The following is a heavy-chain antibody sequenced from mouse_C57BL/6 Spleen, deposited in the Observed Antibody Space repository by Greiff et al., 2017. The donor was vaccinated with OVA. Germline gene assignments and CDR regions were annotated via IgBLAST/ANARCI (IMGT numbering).Heavy chain of an antibody. CDR3: ARDYGSSYPFAY. D-gene: IGHD1-1*01. CDR2: IYPGDGDT. J-gene: IGHJ3*01. V-gene: IGHV1-82*01. CDR1: GYAFSSSW. Sequence: VQLVESGPELVKPGASVKISCKASGYAFSSSWMNWVKQRPGKGLEWIGRIYPGDGDTNYNGKFKGKATLTADKSSSTAYMQLSSLTSEDSAVYFCARDYGSSYPFAYWGQGTLVTVSA.